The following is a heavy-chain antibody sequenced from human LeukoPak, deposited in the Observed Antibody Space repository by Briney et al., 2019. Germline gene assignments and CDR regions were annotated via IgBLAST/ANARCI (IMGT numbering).Heavy chain of an antibody. D-gene: IGHD1-7*01. J-gene: IGHJ4*02. Sequence: PSETLSLTCAVSGYSISSGYYWGWIRQPPGKGLEWIGSIYHSGSTYYNPSLKSRVTISVDTSKNQFSLKLNSVTAADTAVYYCARGTPPPYYFDYWGQGTLVTVSS. CDR3: ARGTPPPYYFDY. V-gene: IGHV4-38-2*01. CDR2: IYHSGST. CDR1: GYSISSGYY.